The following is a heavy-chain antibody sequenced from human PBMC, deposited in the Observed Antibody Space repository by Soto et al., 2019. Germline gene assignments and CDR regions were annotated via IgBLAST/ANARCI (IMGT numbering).Heavy chain of an antibody. CDR2: IIPIFGTA. CDR1: GGTFSSYA. CDR3: ARMATFGSLNWFDP. D-gene: IGHD3-16*01. Sequence: VKVSCKASGGTFSSYAISGVRQATGQGLEWMGGIIPIFGTANYAQKFQGRVTITADKSTSTAYMELSSLRSDDTAIYYCARMATFGSLNWFDPWGQGTLVTVSS. V-gene: IGHV1-69*13. J-gene: IGHJ5*02.